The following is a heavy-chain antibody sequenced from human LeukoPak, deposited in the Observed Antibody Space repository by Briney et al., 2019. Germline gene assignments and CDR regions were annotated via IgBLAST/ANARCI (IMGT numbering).Heavy chain of an antibody. D-gene: IGHD2-21*02. V-gene: IGHV1-2*06. Sequence: ASVKVSCKASVYTFTGYYMHWVRQAPGQGLEWMGRINPNSGGTNYAQKFQGRVTMTRDTSISTAYMELSRLRSDDTAVYYCARDPSSALLAYRGGDCYSGYWGQGTLVTVSS. J-gene: IGHJ4*02. CDR2: INPNSGGT. CDR3: ARDPSSALLAYRGGDCYSGY. CDR1: VYTFTGYY.